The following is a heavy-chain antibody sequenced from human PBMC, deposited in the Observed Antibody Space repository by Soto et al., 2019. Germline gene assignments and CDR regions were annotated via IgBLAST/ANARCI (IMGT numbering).Heavy chain of an antibody. CDR2: IYYNGST. Sequence: PSETLSLTCTVSGDSIRSYCWSWIRQPPGKGLEWIGYIYYNGSTNYNPSFTSPVTISVDPSKYQFPLKLTSVTAADTGVYYCARDLWGGWFDPWGQLALVTVAS. D-gene: IGHD3-10*01. CDR3: ARDLWGGWFDP. J-gene: IGHJ5*02. V-gene: IGHV4-59*01. CDR1: GDSIRSYC.